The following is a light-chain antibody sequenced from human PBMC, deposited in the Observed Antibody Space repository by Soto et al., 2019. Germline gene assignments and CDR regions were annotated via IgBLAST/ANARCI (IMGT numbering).Light chain of an antibody. Sequence: QSVLTQSSSASASLGSSVKLTRTLSSGHSSYIIAWHQQQPGKAPRYLMKLEGSGSYNKGSGVPDRFSGSSSGADRYLTISNLQFEDEADYYCETWDSNTRVFGGGTKVTVL. CDR3: ETWDSNTRV. CDR1: SGHSSYI. J-gene: IGLJ3*02. CDR2: LEGSGSY. V-gene: IGLV4-60*02.